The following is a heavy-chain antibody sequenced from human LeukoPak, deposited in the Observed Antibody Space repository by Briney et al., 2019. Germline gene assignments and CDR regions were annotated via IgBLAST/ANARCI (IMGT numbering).Heavy chain of an antibody. V-gene: IGHV3-7*01. CDR1: GFSFSSHW. J-gene: IGHJ3*02. D-gene: IGHD1-1*01. CDR2: IKQDGSKI. CDR3: ARDHPLERAFDI. Sequence: PGGSLRLSCAASGFSFSSHWMNWVRQAPGKGLEWVANIKQDGSKIYYVDSVKGRFTISRDNAKNSLYLQMNSLRAEDTAVYYCARDHPLERAFDIWGQGTMVTVSS.